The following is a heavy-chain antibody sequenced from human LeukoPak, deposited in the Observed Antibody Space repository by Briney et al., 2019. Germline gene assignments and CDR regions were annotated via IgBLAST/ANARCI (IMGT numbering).Heavy chain of an antibody. V-gene: IGHV3-72*01. CDR3: ARRKGGYDSYDY. J-gene: IGHJ4*02. CDR1: GFTFSDHY. D-gene: IGHD5-12*01. Sequence: GGSLRLSCAASGFTFSDHYMDWVRQAPGKGLEWVGRTRNKANSYTTEYAASVKGRFTISRDDSKNSLYLQMNSLKTEDTAVYYCARRKGGYDSYDYWGQGTLVTVSS. CDR2: TRNKANSYTT.